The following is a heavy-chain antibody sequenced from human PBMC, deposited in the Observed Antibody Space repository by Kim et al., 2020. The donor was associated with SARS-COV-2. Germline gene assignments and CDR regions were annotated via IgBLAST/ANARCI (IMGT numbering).Heavy chain of an antibody. CDR3: ARDNGGSSGYKKD. Sequence: YEDSVKGRFTISRDNAKNSLYLQMNSLRAEDTAVYYCARDNGGSSGYKKDWGQGTLVTVSS. V-gene: IGHV3-21*01. J-gene: IGHJ4*02. D-gene: IGHD3-22*01.